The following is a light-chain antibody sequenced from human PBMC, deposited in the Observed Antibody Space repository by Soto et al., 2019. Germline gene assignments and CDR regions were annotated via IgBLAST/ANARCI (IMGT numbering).Light chain of an antibody. CDR1: QSVSNNY. J-gene: IGKJ3*01. Sequence: EIVLTQSPGTLSLSPGERATLSCRASQSVSNNYLAWYQQKPGQAPRLLIYGASSRATGIPDRFSGTGSETDFTLTISRLEPEDFAVYYCQQYNNWPLFGPGTKVDIK. V-gene: IGKV3-20*01. CDR3: QQYNNWPL. CDR2: GAS.